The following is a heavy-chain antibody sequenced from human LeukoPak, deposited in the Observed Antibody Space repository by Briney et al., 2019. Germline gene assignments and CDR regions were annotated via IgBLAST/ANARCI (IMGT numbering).Heavy chain of an antibody. CDR1: GGSISSSSYY. D-gene: IGHD5-24*01. Sequence: KPSETLSLTCTVSGGSISSSSYYWGWIRQPPGKGLEWIGSIYYRGSTYYNPSLKSRVTISVDTSKNQFSLKLSSVTAADTAVYYCARLERWLQFGGQGTLVTVSS. J-gene: IGHJ4*02. CDR2: IYYRGST. CDR3: ARLERWLQF. V-gene: IGHV4-39*01.